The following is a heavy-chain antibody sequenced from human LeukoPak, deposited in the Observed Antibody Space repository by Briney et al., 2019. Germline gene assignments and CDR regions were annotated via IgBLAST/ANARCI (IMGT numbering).Heavy chain of an antibody. V-gene: IGHV1-8*03. J-gene: IGHJ6*03. CDR1: GYTFTSYD. D-gene: IGHD6-13*01. CDR2: MNPNSGNT. CDR3: ARGRTFSSSWYRSDYYYYMDV. Sequence: GASVKVSCKASGYTFTSYDINWVRQATGQGLEWMGWMNPNSGNTGYAQKFQGRVTITRSTSISTAYMELSSLRSEDTAVYYCARGRTFSSSWYRSDYYYYMDVWGKGTTVTVSS.